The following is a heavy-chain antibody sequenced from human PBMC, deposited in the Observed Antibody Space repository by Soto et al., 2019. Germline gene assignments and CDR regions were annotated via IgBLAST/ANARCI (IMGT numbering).Heavy chain of an antibody. CDR1: GYTFTSYG. Sequence: GASVKVFCKASGYTFTSYGISWVRQAPGQGLEWMGWISAYNGNTNYAQKLQGRVTMTTDTSTSTAYMELRSLRSDDTAVYYCAITGGSYADYYYGMDVWGQGTTVTVSS. CDR2: ISAYNGNT. J-gene: IGHJ6*02. V-gene: IGHV1-18*04. D-gene: IGHD1-26*01. CDR3: AITGGSYADYYYGMDV.